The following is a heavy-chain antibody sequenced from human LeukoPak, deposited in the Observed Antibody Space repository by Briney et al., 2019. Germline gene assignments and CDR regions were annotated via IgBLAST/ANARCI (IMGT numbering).Heavy chain of an antibody. J-gene: IGHJ4*02. CDR3: ARNLPGFDY. CDR2: IKEDGSEK. CDR1: GLTFSSYW. V-gene: IGHV3-7*03. Sequence: TGGSLRLSCAASGLTFSSYWMSWVRQAPGKGLEWVAKIKEDGSEKHYADSVKGRFTISRDNTKNSLYLQMNSLRAEDTAMYYCARNLPGFDYWGQGTLVTVSS.